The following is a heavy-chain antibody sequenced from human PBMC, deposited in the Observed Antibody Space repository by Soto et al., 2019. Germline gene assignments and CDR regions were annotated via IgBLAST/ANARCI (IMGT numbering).Heavy chain of an antibody. J-gene: IGHJ3*02. CDR1: GGSISSGGYY. Sequence: SETLSLTCTVSGGSISSGGYYWSWIRQHPGKGLEWIGYIYYSGSTYYNPSLKSRVTISVDTSKNQFSLKLSSVTAADTAVYYCARDPERLSGGSWTAFDIWGQGTMVTVSS. CDR2: IYYSGST. V-gene: IGHV4-31*03. CDR3: ARDPERLSGGSWTAFDI. D-gene: IGHD2-15*01.